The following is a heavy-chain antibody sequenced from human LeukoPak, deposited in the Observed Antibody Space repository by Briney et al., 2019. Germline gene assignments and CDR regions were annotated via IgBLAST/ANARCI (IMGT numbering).Heavy chain of an antibody. Sequence: SVKVSCKASGGTFSSYAISWVRQAPGQGLEWMGRIIPILGIANYAQKFQGRVTITADKSTSTAYMELSSLRSEDTAVYYCASKGYCSDGSCYSFDCWGQGTLVTVSS. CDR1: GGTFSSYA. CDR2: IIPILGIA. V-gene: IGHV1-69*04. CDR3: ASKGYCSDGSCYSFDC. J-gene: IGHJ4*02. D-gene: IGHD2-15*01.